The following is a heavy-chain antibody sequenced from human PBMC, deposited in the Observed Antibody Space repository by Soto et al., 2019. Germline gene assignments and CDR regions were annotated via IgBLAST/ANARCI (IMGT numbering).Heavy chain of an antibody. CDR1: GGTFSSYT. CDR2: IIPILGIA. Sequence: QVQLVQSGAEVKKPGSSVKVSCKASGGTFSSYTISWVRQAPGQGLEWMGRIIPILGIANYAQKFQGRVMITADKSTSTAYMELSSLRSEDTAVYYCARDSDGYNPYYYGMDVWGQGTTVTVSS. CDR3: ARDSDGYNPYYYGMDV. V-gene: IGHV1-69*08. J-gene: IGHJ6*02. D-gene: IGHD5-12*01.